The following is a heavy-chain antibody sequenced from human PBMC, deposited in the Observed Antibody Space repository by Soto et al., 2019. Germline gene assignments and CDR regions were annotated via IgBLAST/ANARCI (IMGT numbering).Heavy chain of an antibody. V-gene: IGHV3-30-3*01. J-gene: IGHJ4*02. CDR1: GFTFSSYA. CDR2: ISYDGSNK. Sequence: PGGSLRPSCAASGFTFSSYAMHWVRQAPGKGLEWVAVISYDGSNKYYADSVKGRFTISRDNSKNTLYLQMNSLRAEDTAVYYCARASDWVAATFGPCDYWGQGTLVTVSS. D-gene: IGHD2-15*01. CDR3: ARASDWVAATFGPCDY.